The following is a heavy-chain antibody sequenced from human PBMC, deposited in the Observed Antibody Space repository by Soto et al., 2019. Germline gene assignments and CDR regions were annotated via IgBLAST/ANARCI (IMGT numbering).Heavy chain of an antibody. CDR3: AKESTVGSPGDYFDS. CDR2: IGVYANT. J-gene: IGHJ4*02. V-gene: IGHV3-23*01. D-gene: IGHD1-26*01. Sequence: EVELLESGGDLVQPGGSLRLSCAASGFTFSSYDMNWVRQAPGKGLEWVSAIGVYANTYYADSVKRRFTISRDDSRNTVHLQLNSLRVDDTAVYYCAKESTVGSPGDYFDSWGQGTLVTVSS. CDR1: GFTFSSYD.